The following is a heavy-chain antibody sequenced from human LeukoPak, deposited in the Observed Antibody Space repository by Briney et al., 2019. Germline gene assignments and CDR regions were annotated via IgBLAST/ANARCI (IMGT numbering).Heavy chain of an antibody. Sequence: ASVKVSCKVFGYTLTELSMHWVRQAPGKGLEWMGGFDPEDGETIYAQKFQGRVTMTEDTSTDTAYMELSSLRSEDTAVYYCATGAAFVAYGFLEWFVFDYWGQGTLVTVSS. V-gene: IGHV1-24*01. CDR2: FDPEDGET. J-gene: IGHJ4*02. D-gene: IGHD3-3*01. CDR1: GYTLTELS. CDR3: ATGAAFVAYGFLEWFVFDY.